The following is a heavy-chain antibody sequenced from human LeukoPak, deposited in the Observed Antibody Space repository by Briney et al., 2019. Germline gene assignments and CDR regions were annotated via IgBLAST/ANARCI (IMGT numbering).Heavy chain of an antibody. Sequence: GGSLRLSCAASGFTFTDSAMTWVRQAPGKGLEWVSAISTSGGDTIYTDSVKDRSTISRDNSKNTLYLQMNSLRAEDTAIYYCAKGGSYAPLDYWGQGTLVTVSS. CDR2: ISTSGGDT. J-gene: IGHJ4*02. CDR3: AKGGSYAPLDY. D-gene: IGHD1-26*01. CDR1: GFTFTDSA. V-gene: IGHV3-23*01.